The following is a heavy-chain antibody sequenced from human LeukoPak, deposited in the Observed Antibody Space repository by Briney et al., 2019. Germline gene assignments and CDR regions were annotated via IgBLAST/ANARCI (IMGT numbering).Heavy chain of an antibody. CDR2: IYQSGTT. J-gene: IGHJ4*02. CDR3: ARETSLMGYASGLGFNY. Sequence: PSETLSLTCSVSGGSISSGGYYWSWIRQPPGKGLEWIGCIYQSGTTYYNPSLKSRVTISVDRSKNQFSLKLSSVTAADTAVYYCARETSLMGYASGLGFNYWGQGILVTVSS. V-gene: IGHV4-30-2*01. D-gene: IGHD6-19*01. CDR1: GGSISSGGYY.